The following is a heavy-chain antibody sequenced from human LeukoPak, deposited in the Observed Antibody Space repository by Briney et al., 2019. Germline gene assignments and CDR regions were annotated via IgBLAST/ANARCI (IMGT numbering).Heavy chain of an antibody. CDR1: GFTVSSNY. D-gene: IGHD2-15*01. Sequence: GGSLRLSCAASGFTVSSNYMSWVRQAPGKGLEWVSVIYSDGSTFRADSVKGRFTISRDNSKNTLYLQMNSLRAEDTAVYYCARAPVVGQGGYWGQGTLVTVSS. V-gene: IGHV3-53*01. CDR3: ARAPVVGQGGY. CDR2: IYSDGST. J-gene: IGHJ4*02.